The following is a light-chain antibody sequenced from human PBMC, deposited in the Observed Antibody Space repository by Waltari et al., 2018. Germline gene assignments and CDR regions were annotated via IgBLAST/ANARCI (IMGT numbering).Light chain of an antibody. J-gene: IGLJ2*01. CDR3: ATWDDSHLV. Sequence: QSVLTQQPSVSGNPGQRVTISCSGSTSDIGSNYVNWYHHLPGTAPKLVIFTNNQRPSGVPDRFSASKSGTSASLAISGLQSEDEADYYCATWDDSHLVFGGGTKVTVL. CDR1: TSDIGSNY. CDR2: TNN. V-gene: IGLV1-44*01.